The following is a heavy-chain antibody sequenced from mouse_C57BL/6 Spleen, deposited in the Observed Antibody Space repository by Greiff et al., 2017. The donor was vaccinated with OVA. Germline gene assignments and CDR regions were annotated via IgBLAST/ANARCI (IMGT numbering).Heavy chain of an antibody. CDR1: GYTFTDYN. Sequence: EVQLVESGPELVKPGASVKIPCKASGYTFTDYNMDWVKQSHGKSLEWIGDINPNNGGTIYNQKFKGKATLTVDKSSSTAYMELRSLTSEDTAVYYCARLDDGYYGGFAYWGQGTLVTVSA. CDR3: ARLDDGYYGGFAY. V-gene: IGHV1-18*01. J-gene: IGHJ3*01. D-gene: IGHD2-3*01. CDR2: INPNNGGT.